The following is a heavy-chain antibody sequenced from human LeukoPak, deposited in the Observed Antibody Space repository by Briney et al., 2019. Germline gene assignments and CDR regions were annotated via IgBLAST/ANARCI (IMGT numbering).Heavy chain of an antibody. D-gene: IGHD6-6*01. Sequence: RTGGSLRLSCAASGFTFSSYEMNWVRQAPGKGLEWVSYISSSGSTIYYADSVKGRFTISRDNAKNTLYLRMNSLRAEDTAIYYCTIYNSSPNGDYWGQGTLVTVSS. J-gene: IGHJ4*02. CDR3: TIYNSSPNGDY. CDR2: ISSSGSTI. V-gene: IGHV3-48*03. CDR1: GFTFSSYE.